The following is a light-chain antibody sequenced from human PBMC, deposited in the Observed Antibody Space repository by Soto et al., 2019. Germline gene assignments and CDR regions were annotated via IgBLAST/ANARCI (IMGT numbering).Light chain of an antibody. J-gene: IGKJ4*01. V-gene: IGKV3-20*01. CDR1: QSVTSSY. CDR3: QQRSSWPLT. CDR2: GPS. Sequence: EIVLTQSPGTLSLSPGERATLSCRASQSVTSSYLAWYQQKPGQAPRLLIYGPSSRATGIPDRFSGSGSGTDFTLTINRLEPEDFAVYYCQQRSSWPLTFGGGTKVDI.